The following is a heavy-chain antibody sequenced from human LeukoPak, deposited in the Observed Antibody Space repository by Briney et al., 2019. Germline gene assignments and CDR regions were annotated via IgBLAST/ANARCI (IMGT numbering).Heavy chain of an antibody. CDR1: GGSFSGYY. D-gene: IGHD4-17*01. CDR3: ARGRSTTVTTWYYLDY. Sequence: PSETLSLTCAVYGGSFSGYYWSWIRQPPGKGLEWIGEINHSGSTNYNPSLKSRVTISVDTSMNQFSLKLSSVTAADTAVYYCARGRSTTVTTWYYLDYWGQGTLVTVSS. CDR2: INHSGST. V-gene: IGHV4-34*01. J-gene: IGHJ4*02.